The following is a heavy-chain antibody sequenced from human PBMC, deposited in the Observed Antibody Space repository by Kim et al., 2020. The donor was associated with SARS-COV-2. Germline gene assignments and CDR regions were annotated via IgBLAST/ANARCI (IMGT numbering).Heavy chain of an antibody. V-gene: IGHV1-2*02. D-gene: IGHD6-6*01. CDR3: ARDRRIAARPKNWFDP. Sequence: KLQGRVTMTRDTSISTAYMELSRLRSDDTAVYYCARDRRIAARPKNWFDPWGQGTLVTVSS. J-gene: IGHJ5*02.